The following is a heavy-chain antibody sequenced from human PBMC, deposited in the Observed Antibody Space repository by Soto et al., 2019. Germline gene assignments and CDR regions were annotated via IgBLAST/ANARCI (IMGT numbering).Heavy chain of an antibody. CDR1: GYSISSSNW. CDR3: ASKPNSRYYFDY. Sequence: QMQLQASGPGLVTPSDTLSLTCAVSGYSISSSNWWGWIRQPPGKGLEWIGYIYYSGSTYYTPSLKSRVTMSVDTSNNQFSLRLNSVTAVDTAVYYCASKPNSRYYFDYWGQGTLVTVSS. J-gene: IGHJ4*02. V-gene: IGHV4-28*01. CDR2: IYYSGST. D-gene: IGHD6-6*01.